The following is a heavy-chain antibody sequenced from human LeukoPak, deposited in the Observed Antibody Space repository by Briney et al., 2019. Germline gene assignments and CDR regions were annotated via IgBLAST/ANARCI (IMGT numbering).Heavy chain of an antibody. J-gene: IGHJ3*02. CDR1: GGSISSYY. V-gene: IGHV4-59*01. Sequence: PSETLSLTCTVSGGSISSYYWSWIRQPPGKGLEWIGYIYYSGSTNYNPSLKSRVTISVDTSKNQFSLKLSSVTAADTAVYYCARDLRRAFDIWGQGTMVTFSS. D-gene: IGHD4-17*01. CDR3: ARDLRRAFDI. CDR2: IYYSGST.